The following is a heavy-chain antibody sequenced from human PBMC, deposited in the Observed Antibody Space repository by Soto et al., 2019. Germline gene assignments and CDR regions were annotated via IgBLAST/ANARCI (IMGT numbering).Heavy chain of an antibody. CDR3: ARTQPRNWFDP. CDR1: GGSISSGGYY. Sequence: QVQLQESGPGLVKPSQTLSLTCTVSGGSISSGGYYWSWVRQHPGKGLEWIGYIYYSGSTYYNPSLKSRVTISVDMSKNQFSLKLTSVTAADTAVYYCARTQPRNWFDPWGQGTLVTVSS. D-gene: IGHD6-13*01. CDR2: IYYSGST. J-gene: IGHJ5*02. V-gene: IGHV4-31*03.